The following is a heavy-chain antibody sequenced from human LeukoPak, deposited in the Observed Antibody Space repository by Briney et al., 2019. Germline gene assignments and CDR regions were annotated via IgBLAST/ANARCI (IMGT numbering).Heavy chain of an antibody. V-gene: IGHV3-15*01. CDR1: GFSFSNAW. CDR3: TTAIYGEVDY. CDR2: IKSKTDGGTT. D-gene: IGHD4-17*01. Sequence: GGSLRLSCAASGFSFSNAWMSWVRQAPGKGLEWVGRIKSKTDGGTTDYAAPVKGRYTISRDDSKNTLYLQMNSLRTDDTAVYYCTTAIYGEVDYWGQGTLVTVSS. J-gene: IGHJ4*02.